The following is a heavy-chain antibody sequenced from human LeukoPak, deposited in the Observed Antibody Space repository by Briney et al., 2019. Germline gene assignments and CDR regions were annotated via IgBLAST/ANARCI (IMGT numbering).Heavy chain of an antibody. CDR3: ARHGWHAWCFDL. CDR2: INQRRNT. CDR1: GESFSGYS. J-gene: IGHJ2*01. V-gene: IGHV4-34*01. D-gene: IGHD6-19*01. Sequence: PSETLSLTCVVYGESFSGYSWSWIRQPPGKGLEWIGEINQRRNTNYNPSLKSRVTISIDTSKNQFSLKLSSVTAADMAVYYCARHGWHAWCFDLWGRGTLVTVSS.